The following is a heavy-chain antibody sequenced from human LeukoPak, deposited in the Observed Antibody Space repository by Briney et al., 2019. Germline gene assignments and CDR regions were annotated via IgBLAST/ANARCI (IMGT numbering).Heavy chain of an antibody. CDR2: IKSKTDGGTA. CDR1: GFTFTNAW. V-gene: IGHV3-15*01. Sequence: GGSLRLSCAAPGFTFTNAWMTWVRQAPGKGLEWVGLIKSKTDGGTADYAAPVKGRFTISRDDSKTTLYLQMNSLKAEDTAVYYCTTGAWIQLWLADYWGRGTLVTVSS. J-gene: IGHJ4*02. CDR3: TTGAWIQLWLADY. D-gene: IGHD5-18*01.